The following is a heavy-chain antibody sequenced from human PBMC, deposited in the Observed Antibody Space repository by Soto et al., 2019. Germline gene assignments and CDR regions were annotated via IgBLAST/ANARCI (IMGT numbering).Heavy chain of an antibody. CDR1: GFTFSSYG. Sequence: PGGSLRLSCAASGFTFSSYGMHWVRQAPGKGLEWVAVISYDGSNKYYADSVKGRFTISRDNSKNTLYLQMNSLRAEDTAVYYCAGPPPDYYGSGSKRYYYYYGMDVWGQGTTVTVSS. CDR3: AGPPPDYYGSGSKRYYYYYGMDV. J-gene: IGHJ6*02. V-gene: IGHV3-30*03. D-gene: IGHD3-10*01. CDR2: ISYDGSNK.